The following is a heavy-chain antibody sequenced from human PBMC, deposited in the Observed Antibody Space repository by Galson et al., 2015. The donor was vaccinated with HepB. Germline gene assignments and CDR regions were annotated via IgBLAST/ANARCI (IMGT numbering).Heavy chain of an antibody. Sequence: SLRLSCAASGFNFNYYAMHWVRQAPGMGLEYISGITNNGVGTNYADSVKGRFTISRDNSMKSLNLQMSSLRPEDTALYYCVKEDILAGFLVGSFHVWGQGTMVTVSS. CDR3: VKEDILAGFLVGSFHV. J-gene: IGHJ3*01. CDR1: GFNFNYYA. V-gene: IGHV3-64D*06. D-gene: IGHD3-9*01. CDR2: ITNNGVGT.